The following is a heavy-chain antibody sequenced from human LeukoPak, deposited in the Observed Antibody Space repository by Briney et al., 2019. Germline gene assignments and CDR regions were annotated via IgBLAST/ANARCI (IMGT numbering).Heavy chain of an antibody. V-gene: IGHV1-8*01. D-gene: IGHD5-24*01. CDR2: MNPTSGNT. CDR3: TMTSPAGYNLVGAFDT. CDR1: GYIFVNYD. J-gene: IGHJ3*02. Sequence: ASVKVSCKASGYIFVNYDINWVRQATGQGLEWMGWMNPTSGNTGYAQKLQGRVSMTRDTSISTAYMELSSLTYEDTAVYYCTMTSPAGYNLVGAFDTWGQGTKVTVSS.